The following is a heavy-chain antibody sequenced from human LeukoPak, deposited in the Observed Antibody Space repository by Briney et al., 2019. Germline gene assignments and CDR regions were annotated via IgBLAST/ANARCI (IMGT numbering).Heavy chain of an antibody. CDR2: IKQDGSEK. J-gene: IGHJ4*02. CDR1: GFTFSSYW. D-gene: IGHD6-13*01. CDR3: ATGQQLGY. Sequence: PGGSPRLSCAASGFTFSSYWMGWVRQAPGKGLEWVANIKQDGSEKYYVESVKGRFTISRDNAKNSLYLQMNSLRAEDTAIYYCATGQQLGYWGQGTLVTVSS. V-gene: IGHV3-7*01.